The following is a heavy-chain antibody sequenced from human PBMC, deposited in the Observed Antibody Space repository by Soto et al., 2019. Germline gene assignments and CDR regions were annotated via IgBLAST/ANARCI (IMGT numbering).Heavy chain of an antibody. J-gene: IGHJ6*02. CDR2: ISFDGSNK. V-gene: IGHV3-30*04. CDR3: AREMIPMIMGGMSAMDV. CDR1: KFTCRTYV. D-gene: IGHD3-22*01. Sequence: QVQLVESGGGVVQPERSQRLSCAASKFTCRTYVMHWVRQAPGKGLEWVALISFDGSNKYYADSVKGRFTISRDNSKNTMYLQMNSLRPEDTAVYYCAREMIPMIMGGMSAMDVWGQGTTATVSS.